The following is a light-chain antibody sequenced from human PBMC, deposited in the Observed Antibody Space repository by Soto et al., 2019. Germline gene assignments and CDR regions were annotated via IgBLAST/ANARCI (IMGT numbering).Light chain of an antibody. Sequence: DLVMTKSPDSLAVSLSERATINCKCSRSVLYKSNNKNHLAGYQQKPGQPPQLIIYWASTRESGVPERFSGSGSGTDFTLTISSLEAEDVAVYYCQQYHSTRLTFGGGTKVDI. CDR1: RSVLYKSNNKNH. V-gene: IGKV4-1*01. CDR2: WAS. CDR3: QQYHSTRLT. J-gene: IGKJ4*01.